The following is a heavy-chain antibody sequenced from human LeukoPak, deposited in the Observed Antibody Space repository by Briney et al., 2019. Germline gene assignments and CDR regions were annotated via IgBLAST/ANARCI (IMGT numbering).Heavy chain of an antibody. CDR1: GFTFDDYA. CDR3: ARFHPDSSGYYGSL. Sequence: GGSLRLSCAASGFTFDDYAMHWVRQAPGKGLEWVSGISWNSGSIGYADSVKGRFTISRDNAKNSLYLQMNSLRAEDTAVYYCARFHPDSSGYYGSLWGQGTLVTVSS. J-gene: IGHJ4*02. V-gene: IGHV3-9*01. D-gene: IGHD3-22*01. CDR2: ISWNSGSI.